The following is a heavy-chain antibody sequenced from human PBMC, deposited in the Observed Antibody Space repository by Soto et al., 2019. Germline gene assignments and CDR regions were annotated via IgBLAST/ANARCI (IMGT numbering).Heavy chain of an antibody. V-gene: IGHV4-61*01. CDR3: ARGVGFGYYYYHMDL. Sequence: ASETLSLTCTVSGDSVTSVSDYWSWIRQPPGKGLEWIGYIYYSGSADYNPSLGSRVTISIDTSKNQFSLKLTSVTAADTAVYYCARGVGFGYYYYHMDLWGQGTTVTVSS. CDR1: GDSVTSVSDY. D-gene: IGHD3-10*01. CDR2: IYYSGSA. J-gene: IGHJ6*02.